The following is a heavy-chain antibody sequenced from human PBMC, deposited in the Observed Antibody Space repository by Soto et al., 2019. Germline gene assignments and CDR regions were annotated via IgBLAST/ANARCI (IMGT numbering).Heavy chain of an antibody. J-gene: IGHJ4*02. CDR3: ATMGTPVTGLYYFDY. D-gene: IGHD4-17*01. CDR2: ISYSGTT. Sequence: QVQLQESGPGLVKPSQTLSLTCTVSGGSISSGNYYWSWIRQPPGKGLEWIGFISYSGTTHYSASLRSRCSISVDTSKNQFSLDLSSVTAADTAVYYCATMGTPVTGLYYFDYWGQGTLVTVSS. CDR1: GGSISSGNYY. V-gene: IGHV4-30-4*01.